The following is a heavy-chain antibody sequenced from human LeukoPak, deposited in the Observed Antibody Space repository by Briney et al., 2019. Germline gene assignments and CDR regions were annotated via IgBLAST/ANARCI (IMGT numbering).Heavy chain of an antibody. CDR2: ISGSGGST. CDR3: AKERGYYGSGNYYKDY. CDR1: GFTFNNYA. D-gene: IGHD3-10*01. J-gene: IGHJ4*02. V-gene: IGHV3-23*01. Sequence: GGSLRLSCAASGFTFNNYAMNWVRQAPGKGVEWVSVISGSGGSTYYDDSVKGRFPISRDNSKNTLYLQMHILRAEDTAVYYCAKERGYYGSGNYYKDYWGQGTLVTVSS.